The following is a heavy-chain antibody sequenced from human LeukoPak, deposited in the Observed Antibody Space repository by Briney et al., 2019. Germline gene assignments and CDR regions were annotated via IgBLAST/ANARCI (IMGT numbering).Heavy chain of an antibody. CDR3: ARGLDYYGSGSYLNNWFDP. Sequence: SETLSLTCAVSGFSISSGVYSWSWLRQPPGKGLEWIGSIYHSGGTYYNPSLRSRVTLSLDRSNNQFSLTLNSVTAADTAVYYCARGLDYYGSGSYLNNWFDPWGQGTLVTVSS. J-gene: IGHJ5*02. V-gene: IGHV4-30-2*01. D-gene: IGHD3-10*01. CDR1: GFSISSGVYS. CDR2: IYHSGGT.